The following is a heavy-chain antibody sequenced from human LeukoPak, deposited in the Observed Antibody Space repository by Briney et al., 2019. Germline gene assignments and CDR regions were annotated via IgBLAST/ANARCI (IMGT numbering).Heavy chain of an antibody. CDR2: IIPIFGTA. CDR1: GGTFSSYA. J-gene: IGHJ4*02. V-gene: IGHV1-69*13. CDR3: ARERTALAAAGTGYFDY. Sequence: SVKVSCKASGGTFSSYAISWVRQAPGQGLEWMGGIIPIFGTANYAQKFQGRVTITADESTSTAYMELSSLRSEDTAVYYCARERTALAAAGTGYFDYWGQGTLVTVSS. D-gene: IGHD6-13*01.